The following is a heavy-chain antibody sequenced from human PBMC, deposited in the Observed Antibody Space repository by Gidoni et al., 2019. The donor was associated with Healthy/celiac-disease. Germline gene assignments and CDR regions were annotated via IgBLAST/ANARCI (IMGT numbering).Heavy chain of an antibody. J-gene: IGHJ6*02. CDR3: AGMFWSALNYYYYGMDV. V-gene: IGHV4-59*01. Sequence: QVQLQESGPGLVKPSETLSLTCTVSGGSISSYYWSWIRQPPGKGLEWIGYIYYSGSTNYNPSLKSRVTISVDTSKNQFSLKLSSVTAADTAVYYCAGMFWSALNYYYYGMDVWGQGTTVTVSS. CDR1: GGSISSYY. CDR2: IYYSGST. D-gene: IGHD3-3*01.